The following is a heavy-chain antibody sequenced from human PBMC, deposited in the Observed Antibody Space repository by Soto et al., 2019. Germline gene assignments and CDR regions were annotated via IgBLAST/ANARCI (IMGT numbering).Heavy chain of an antibody. J-gene: IGHJ4*02. CDR3: ARPDSGWYGIY. CDR2: ISAGGGST. Sequence: GGSLRLSCAASGFTFNRYDMSWVRQAPGKGLEWVSAISAGGGSTYYADSVKGRFTISRDNSKNTLYLQMNSLRAEDTAVYYCARPDSGWYGIYWGQGTLVTVSS. V-gene: IGHV3-23*01. CDR1: GFTFNRYD. D-gene: IGHD6-19*01.